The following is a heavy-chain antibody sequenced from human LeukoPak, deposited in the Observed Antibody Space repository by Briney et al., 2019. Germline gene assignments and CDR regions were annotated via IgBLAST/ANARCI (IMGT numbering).Heavy chain of an antibody. CDR3: AKDGISGWYGNHFDY. D-gene: IGHD6-19*01. CDR1: GFTFNIYA. CDR2: IRGTGTTT. V-gene: IGHV3-23*01. Sequence: GGSLRLSCAASGFTFNIYAMNWVRQAPGKGLEWVSTIRGTGTTTYYADSVKGRFTISRDNSKNTLYLEISSLRVEDTAVYYCAKDGISGWYGNHFDYWGQGTLVTVS. J-gene: IGHJ4*02.